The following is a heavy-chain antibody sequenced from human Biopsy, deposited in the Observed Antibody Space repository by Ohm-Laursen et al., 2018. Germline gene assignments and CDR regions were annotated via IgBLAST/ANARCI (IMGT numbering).Heavy chain of an antibody. Sequence: SLRLSCAASGFTFENYAMNWVRHAPGKGLEWVSGISWNSGSVVYADSVKGRFTISRDNAKNSLYLQMHSPRAEDTAFYYCAKASGYSSGWPIDYWGQGNLVTVSS. V-gene: IGHV3-9*01. CDR2: ISWNSGSV. CDR1: GFTFENYA. D-gene: IGHD6-19*01. J-gene: IGHJ4*02. CDR3: AKASGYSSGWPIDY.